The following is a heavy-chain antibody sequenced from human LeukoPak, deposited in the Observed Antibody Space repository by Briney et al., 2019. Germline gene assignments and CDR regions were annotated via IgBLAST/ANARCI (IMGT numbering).Heavy chain of an antibody. J-gene: IGHJ4*02. CDR3: ARDVPDFWSGFDY. D-gene: IGHD3-3*01. V-gene: IGHV1-18*01. CDR2: ISGNDGDT. CDR1: GYPFTTYG. Sequence: ASVTVSCKASGYPFTTYGLSCVRQAPGQGLEWMGQISGNDGDTNYAQKFQGRVTMTTDTATSTAYMELTSLRSDDTAVYYCARDVPDFWSGFDYWGQGTLVTVSP.